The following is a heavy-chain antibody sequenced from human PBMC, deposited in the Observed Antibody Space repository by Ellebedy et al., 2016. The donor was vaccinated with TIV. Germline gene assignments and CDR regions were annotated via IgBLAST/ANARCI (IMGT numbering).Heavy chain of an antibody. CDR3: AKNSGSSAYHVLDV. J-gene: IGHJ6*02. D-gene: IGHD3-10*01. V-gene: IGHV3-23*01. Sequence: GGSLRLSCAASGFTVSSNYMSWVRQAPGKGLEWVSVISGSGNNTYYGGSVKGRFTISRDTSKNTLYLQMNSLRADDTAIYYCAKNSGSSAYHVLDVWGQGTTVTVSS. CDR2: ISGSGNNT. CDR1: GFTVSSNY.